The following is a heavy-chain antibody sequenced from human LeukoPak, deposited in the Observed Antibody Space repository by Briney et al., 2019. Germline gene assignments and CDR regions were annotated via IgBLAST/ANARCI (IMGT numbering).Heavy chain of an antibody. CDR2: INPNSGGT. V-gene: IGHV1-2*02. Sequence: ASVKVSCKASGYTFTGYYMHWVRQAPGQGLEWMGWINPNSGGTNYAQKFQGRVTMTRDTSTSTVYMELSSLRSEDTAVYYCARDPISVITFGGVNAVGFDYWGQGTLVTVSS. CDR1: GYTFTGYY. CDR3: ARDPISVITFGGVNAVGFDY. J-gene: IGHJ4*02. D-gene: IGHD3-16*01.